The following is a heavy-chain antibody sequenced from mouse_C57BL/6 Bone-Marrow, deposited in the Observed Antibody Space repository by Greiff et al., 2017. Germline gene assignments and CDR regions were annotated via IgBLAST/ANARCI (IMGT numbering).Heavy chain of an antibody. J-gene: IGHJ3*01. CDR2: IWSGGST. Sequence: VQLQQSGPGLVQPSQCLSITCTVSGFSLTSYGVHWVRQSPGKGLEWLGVIWSGGSTDYNAAFISRLSISTDNSTCQVFFKMNSLQADDTAIYYCARGRECAYWGQGTLVTVSA. V-gene: IGHV2-2*01. CDR1: GFSLTSYG. CDR3: ARGRECAY.